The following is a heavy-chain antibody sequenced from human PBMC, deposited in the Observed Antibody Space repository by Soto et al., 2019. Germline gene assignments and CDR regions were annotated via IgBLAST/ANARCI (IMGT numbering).Heavy chain of an antibody. CDR1: GGSISSGGYY. J-gene: IGHJ4*02. CDR2: IYYSGST. Sequence: KTSETLSLTCTVSGGSISSGGYYWSWIRQHPGKGLEWIGYIYYSGSTYYNPSLKSRVTISVDTSKNQFSLKLSSVTAADTAVYYCGRMIDHLFDYWGQGTLVTVSS. CDR3: GRMIDHLFDY. D-gene: IGHD3-22*01. V-gene: IGHV4-31*03.